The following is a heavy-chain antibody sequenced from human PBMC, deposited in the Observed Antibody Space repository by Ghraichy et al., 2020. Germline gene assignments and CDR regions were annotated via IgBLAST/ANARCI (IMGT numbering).Heavy chain of an antibody. J-gene: IGHJ5*02. V-gene: IGHV4-59*01. Sequence: SQTLSLTCSVSGGSIGSDYWGWIRQPPGKGLEWIGYVYYTGSTSSNPSLKSRLTISVDTSKNQFSLHLDSVTSPDTAVYYCARVAVATLRGGWFDPWGQGTLVAVSS. CDR1: GGSIGSDY. D-gene: IGHD3-10*01. CDR2: VYYTGST. CDR3: ARVAVATLRGGWFDP.